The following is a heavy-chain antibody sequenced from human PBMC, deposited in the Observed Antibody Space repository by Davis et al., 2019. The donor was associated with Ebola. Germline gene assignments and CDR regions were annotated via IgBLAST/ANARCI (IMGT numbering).Heavy chain of an antibody. CDR3: ARRGNNIFGIIVNGMNV. CDR1: GGSLSGNY. V-gene: IGHV4-59*01. Sequence: MPSETLSLTCVVSGGSLSGNYWNWLRQPPGKGLEWIGYTYGTGKTNYNPSLKIRVTISGDTSKNQFALELSSVTAADTAVYYCARRGNNIFGIIVNGMNVWGRGTQVIVSS. CDR2: TYGTGKT. D-gene: IGHD3-3*02. J-gene: IGHJ6*02.